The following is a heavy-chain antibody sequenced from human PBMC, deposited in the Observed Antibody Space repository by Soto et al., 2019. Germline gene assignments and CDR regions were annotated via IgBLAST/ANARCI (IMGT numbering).Heavy chain of an antibody. V-gene: IGHV1-69*13. CDR2: VIPFLGTA. CDR1: GGTFSNYA. D-gene: IGHD3-22*01. CDR3: ARCLCAQYYDSSGYRVY. Sequence: SVKVSCKASGGTFSNYAIIWVRQAPGQGLEGMGGVIPFLGTANYAQKFQGRVTITADESTSTAYMELSSLRSEDMAVYYCARCLCAQYYDSSGYRVYWGQGTLVTVSS. J-gene: IGHJ4*02.